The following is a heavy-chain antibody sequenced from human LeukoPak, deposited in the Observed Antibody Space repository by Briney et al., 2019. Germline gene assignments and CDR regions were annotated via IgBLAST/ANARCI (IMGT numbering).Heavy chain of an antibody. J-gene: IGHJ2*01. CDR3: ARAAYSSTWYSRYFDL. D-gene: IGHD6-13*01. Sequence: GALRLSCDASVFPFIRYSMNGVRQAPGKGLEGVSSISSSSSYIYYADSVKGRFTISRDNAKNSLYLQMNSLRAEDTAVYYCARAAYSSTWYSRYFDLWGRGTLVTVSS. CDR2: ISSSSSYI. CDR1: VFPFIRYS. V-gene: IGHV3-21*01.